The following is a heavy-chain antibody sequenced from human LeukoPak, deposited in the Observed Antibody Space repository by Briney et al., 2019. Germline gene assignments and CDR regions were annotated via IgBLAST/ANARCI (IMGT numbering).Heavy chain of an antibody. Sequence: PGGSPRLSCAASGFPFSSYSMNWVRQAPGKGLEWVSSISSSSSYIHYGDSVKGRFIISRDNAKNSLYLQMNSLRAEDTAVYYCARAGSGYYGFNYYGMGVWGQGTTVTVSS. J-gene: IGHJ6*02. CDR2: ISSSSSYI. CDR1: GFPFSSYS. D-gene: IGHD3-22*01. V-gene: IGHV3-21*01. CDR3: ARAGSGYYGFNYYGMGV.